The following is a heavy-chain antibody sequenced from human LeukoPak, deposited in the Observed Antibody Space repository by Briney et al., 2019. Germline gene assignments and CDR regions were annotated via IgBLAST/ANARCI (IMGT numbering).Heavy chain of an antibody. CDR2: IYYSGST. D-gene: IGHD3-3*01. CDR3: AAYDFWSGYSAGIDY. V-gene: IGHV4-39*01. J-gene: IGHJ4*02. CDR1: GGSISSSSYY. Sequence: SETLSLTCTVSGGSISSSSYYWGWIRQPPGKGLEWIGSIYYSGSTYYNPSLKSRVTISVDTSKNQFSLKLSSVTAADTAVYYCAAYDFWSGYSAGIDYWGQGTLVTVSS.